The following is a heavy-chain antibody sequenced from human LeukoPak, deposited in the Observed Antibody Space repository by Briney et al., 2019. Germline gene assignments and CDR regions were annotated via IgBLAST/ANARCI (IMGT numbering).Heavy chain of an antibody. Sequence: ASVKVSCKASGYTFTSYDINWVRQATGQGLEWMGWMNPNSGNTGYAQKFQGRVIMTRNTSISTAYMELSSLRSEDTAAYYCARAGNAYSGSYTGDDAFDIWGQGTMVTVSS. J-gene: IGHJ3*02. CDR2: MNPNSGNT. CDR1: GYTFTSYD. D-gene: IGHD1-26*01. CDR3: ARAGNAYSGSYTGDDAFDI. V-gene: IGHV1-8*01.